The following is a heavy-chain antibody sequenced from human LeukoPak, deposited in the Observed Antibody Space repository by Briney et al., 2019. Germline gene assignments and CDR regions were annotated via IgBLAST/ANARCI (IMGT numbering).Heavy chain of an antibody. J-gene: IGHJ4*02. V-gene: IGHV3-48*04. CDR2: ISSSSSTI. CDR3: ARDPRPSMGATNVDY. CDR1: GFTFSSCA. Sequence: PGGSLRLSCAASGFTFSSCAMSWVRQAPGKGLEWVSYISSSSSTIYYADSVKGRFTISRDNAENSLYLQMNSLRAEDTAVYYCARDPRPSMGATNVDYWGQGTLVTVSS. D-gene: IGHD1-26*01.